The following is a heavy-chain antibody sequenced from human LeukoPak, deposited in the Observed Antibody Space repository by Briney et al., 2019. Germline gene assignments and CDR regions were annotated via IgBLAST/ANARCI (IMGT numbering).Heavy chain of an antibody. CDR2: ISGSGGST. D-gene: IGHD3-16*01. Sequence: GGSLRLSCAASGFTFSSYAMSWVRQAPGKGLEWVSAISGSGGSTYYADSVKGRFTISRDNSKNTLYLQMNSLRAEDTAVYYCAKIGRYGGISLSDCWGQGTLVTVSS. V-gene: IGHV3-23*01. J-gene: IGHJ4*02. CDR1: GFTFSSYA. CDR3: AKIGRYGGISLSDC.